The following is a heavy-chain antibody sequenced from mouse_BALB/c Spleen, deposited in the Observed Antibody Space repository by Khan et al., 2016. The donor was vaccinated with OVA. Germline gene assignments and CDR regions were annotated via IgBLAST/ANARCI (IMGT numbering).Heavy chain of an antibody. J-gene: IGHJ3*01. V-gene: IGHV1S137*01. CDR1: GYTFTDFT. Sequence: QVRLQQSGAELVRPGVSVKISCKGSGYTFTDFTMHWVKQSHAMSLEWIGVISTYYGDADYNQKFKGKATMTVDKSSNTVYMDLARLTSEDSAIYYWARGGGGDRFLYWGQGTLVTVSA. CDR2: ISTYYGDA. CDR3: ARGGGGDRFLY.